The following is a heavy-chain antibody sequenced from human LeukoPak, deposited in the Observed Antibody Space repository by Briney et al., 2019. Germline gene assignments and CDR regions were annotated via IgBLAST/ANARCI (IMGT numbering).Heavy chain of an antibody. J-gene: IGHJ5*02. CDR3: ARGSGRMDIVVVPAATNWFDP. D-gene: IGHD2-2*03. CDR2: IYHSGST. CDR1: GYSISSGYF. Sequence: SETLSLTCAVSGYSISSGYFWGWIRPPPGKVQEWFGIIYHSGSTYYNPSLKSRVTISVDTSKNQFSLKLSSVTAADTAVYYCARGSGRMDIVVVPAATNWFDPWGQGNLVTVSS. V-gene: IGHV4-38-2*01.